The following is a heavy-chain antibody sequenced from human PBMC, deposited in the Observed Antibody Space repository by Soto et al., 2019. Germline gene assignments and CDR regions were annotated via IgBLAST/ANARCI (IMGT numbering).Heavy chain of an antibody. CDR3: ARDWFGEEELYYYMDV. J-gene: IGHJ6*03. Sequence: EVQLVESGGGLVQPGGSLRLSCAASGFTFSSYSMNWVRQAPRKGLEWVSYISSSGNTIYYADSVKGRFTISRDNAKNSLYLQMNSLRDEDTAVYYCARDWFGEEELYYYMDVWGKGTTVTVSS. CDR1: GFTFSSYS. D-gene: IGHD3-10*01. V-gene: IGHV3-48*02. CDR2: ISSSGNTI.